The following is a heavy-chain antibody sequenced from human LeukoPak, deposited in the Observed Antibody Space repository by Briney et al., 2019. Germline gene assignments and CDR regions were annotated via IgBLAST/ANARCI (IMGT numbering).Heavy chain of an antibody. CDR3: ARDVRGGVFDY. CDR2: ISSSTSYI. D-gene: IGHD3-10*01. Sequence: GGSLRLSCAASGFTFSDYTMNWVRQAPGKGLQWVSSISSSTSYIYYADSLKGRFTISRDNAKNSLYLQMNSLRAEDTAVYYCARDVRGGVFDYWGQGTLVTVSS. V-gene: IGHV3-21*01. CDR1: GFTFSDYT. J-gene: IGHJ4*02.